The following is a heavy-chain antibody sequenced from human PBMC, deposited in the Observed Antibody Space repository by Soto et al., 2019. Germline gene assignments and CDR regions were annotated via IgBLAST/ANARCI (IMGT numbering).Heavy chain of an antibody. D-gene: IGHD3-3*01. CDR2: IWYDGSNK. CDR3: ARDRGSYYD. CDR1: GFTFSSYG. Sequence: QVQLVESGGGVVQPGRSLRLSCAASGFTFSSYGMHWVRQAPGKGLEWVAVIWYDGSNKYYADSVKGRFTISRDNSKNTLYLEMNSLRAEDTAVYYCARDRGSYYDWGQGTLVTVSS. V-gene: IGHV3-33*01. J-gene: IGHJ4*02.